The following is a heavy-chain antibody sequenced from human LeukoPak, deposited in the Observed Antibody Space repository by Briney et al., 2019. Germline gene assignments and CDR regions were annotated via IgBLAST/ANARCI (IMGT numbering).Heavy chain of an antibody. CDR3: ASRVNDFWSGYCLDY. J-gene: IGHJ4*02. Sequence: SVKVSCKASGGTFSSYTISWVRQAPGQGLELMGRIIPILGIANSAQKFQGRVTITADKSTSTAYMELSSLRSEDTALYYCASRVNDFWSGYCLDYWGPGTLVTVSS. CDR1: GGTFSSYT. CDR2: IIPILGIA. V-gene: IGHV1-69*02. D-gene: IGHD3-3*01.